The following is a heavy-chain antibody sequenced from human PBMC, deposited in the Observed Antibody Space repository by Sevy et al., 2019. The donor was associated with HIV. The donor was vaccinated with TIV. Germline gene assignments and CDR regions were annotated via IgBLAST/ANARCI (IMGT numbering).Heavy chain of an antibody. CDR1: GYTFTSYA. CDR3: AREPWDSSSSDYYYYYGMDV. J-gene: IGHJ6*02. D-gene: IGHD6-6*01. Sequence: ASVKVSCKASGYTFTSYAMHWVRQAPGQRLEWMGWINAGNGNTKYSQKFQGRVTITRDTSASKAYMELSSLRSEDTAVYYCAREPWDSSSSDYYYYYGMDVWGQGTTVTVSS. CDR2: INAGNGNT. V-gene: IGHV1-3*01.